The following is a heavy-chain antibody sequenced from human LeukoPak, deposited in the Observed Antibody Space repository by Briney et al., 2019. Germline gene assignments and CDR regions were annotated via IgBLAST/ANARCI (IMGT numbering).Heavy chain of an antibody. Sequence: SETLSLTCTVSGYSISSGYYWGWIRQPPGKGLEWIGSIYHSGSTYYNPSLKSRVTISVDTSKNQFSLKLSSVTAADTAVYYCAADGDGYNYGPSEYLQHWGQGTLVTVSS. J-gene: IGHJ1*01. D-gene: IGHD5-24*01. CDR3: AADGDGYNYGPSEYLQH. V-gene: IGHV4-38-2*02. CDR1: GYSISSGYY. CDR2: IYHSGST.